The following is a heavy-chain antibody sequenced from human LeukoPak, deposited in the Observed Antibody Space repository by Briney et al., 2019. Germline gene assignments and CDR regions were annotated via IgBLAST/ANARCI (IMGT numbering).Heavy chain of an antibody. CDR2: IKSNTDGGTT. Sequence: GGSLRLSCAASGFSTNNDWMSWFRQAPGKGLEWIGRIKSNTDGGTTDYAAPVKGRFSISRDDSKSTLYLQMNSLKPEDTAVYYCSTRTAGYYFDYWGQGTLVTVSS. D-gene: IGHD6-25*01. CDR1: GFSTNNDW. V-gene: IGHV3-15*01. J-gene: IGHJ4*02. CDR3: STRTAGYYFDY.